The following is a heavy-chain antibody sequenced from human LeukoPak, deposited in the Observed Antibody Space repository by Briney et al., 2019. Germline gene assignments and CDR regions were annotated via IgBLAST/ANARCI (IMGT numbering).Heavy chain of an antibody. J-gene: IGHJ4*02. CDR3: VRGTGY. CDR2: ISSNGDNT. Sequence: GGSLRLSCSVSGFPLSTQVMHWVRQAPGKGLEYVSAISSNGDNTYYADSVKGRFTISRDNSKNTLYLQMSSLRADDTAVYYCVRGTGYWGQGTLVTVSS. V-gene: IGHV3-64D*06. CDR1: GFPLSTQV.